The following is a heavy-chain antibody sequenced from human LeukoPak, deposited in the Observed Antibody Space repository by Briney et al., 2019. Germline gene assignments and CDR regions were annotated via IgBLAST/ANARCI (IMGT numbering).Heavy chain of an antibody. J-gene: IGHJ5*02. CDR1: GGSFSGYY. CDR2: INHSGST. V-gene: IGHV4-34*01. D-gene: IGHD3-10*01. Sequence: SETLSLTCAVYGGSFSGYYWSWIRQPPGKGLEWIGEINHSGSTNYNPSLKSRVTISVDTSKNQFSLKLSSVTAADTAVYYCARGWSNYYGSGSYNAWGQGTLVTVSS. CDR3: ARGWSNYYGSGSYNA.